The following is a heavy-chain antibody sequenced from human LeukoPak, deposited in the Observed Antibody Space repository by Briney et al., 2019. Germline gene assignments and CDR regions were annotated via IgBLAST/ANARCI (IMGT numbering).Heavy chain of an antibody. CDR2: INPSGGSA. Sequence: ASGKVSCKASGYTFTTYYMYWVRQAPGQGVEWMGIINPSGGSASYAQKFHGRVTMTRDTSTNTVYMELSSLRSEDTAVYYCARGYCSGGSCVNFDYWGQGTLVTVSS. J-gene: IGHJ4*02. CDR3: ARGYCSGGSCVNFDY. V-gene: IGHV1-46*01. CDR1: GYTFTTYY. D-gene: IGHD2-15*01.